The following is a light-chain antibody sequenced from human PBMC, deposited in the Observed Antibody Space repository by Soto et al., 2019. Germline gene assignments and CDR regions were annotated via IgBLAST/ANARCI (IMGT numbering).Light chain of an antibody. V-gene: IGKV3-15*01. CDR2: AAS. Sequence: EIVMAQYPATLSVSPGERATLSCRASQSVSGNLAWYQQKPGQAPRLLIYAASTRATGIPARFSGSESGTEFTLTISSLQSEDFAVYYCQQYNNWPPITFGPGTKVDIK. CDR1: QSVSGN. CDR3: QQYNNWPPIT. J-gene: IGKJ3*01.